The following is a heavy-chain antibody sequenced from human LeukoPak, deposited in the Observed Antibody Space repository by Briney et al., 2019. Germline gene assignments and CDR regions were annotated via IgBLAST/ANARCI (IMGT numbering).Heavy chain of an antibody. V-gene: IGHV4-59*01. CDR2: IYYSGTT. CDR1: GGSIGTYS. CDR3: ARGVYIAAAQYAY. D-gene: IGHD6-13*01. J-gene: IGHJ4*02. Sequence: PSETLSLTCTVSGGSIGTYSWNWIRQPPGKGLEWIGYIYYSGTTNYNPSLKSRVTISVDTSKNQFSLKLSSVTAADTAVYYCARGVYIAAAQYAYWGQGTLGTVSS.